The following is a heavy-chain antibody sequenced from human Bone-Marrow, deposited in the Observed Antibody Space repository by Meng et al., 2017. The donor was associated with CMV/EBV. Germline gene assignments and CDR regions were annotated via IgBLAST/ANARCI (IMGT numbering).Heavy chain of an antibody. V-gene: IGHV1-58*01. D-gene: IGHD1-26*01. CDR2: IVVGSGNT. CDR1: GFTFTSSA. CDR3: AAEMYSGSYYFDY. J-gene: IGHJ4*02. Sequence: SVKVSCKASGFTFTSSAVQWVRQARGQRLEWIGWIVVGSGNTNYAQKFQERVTITRDMSTSTAYMELSSLRSEDTAVYYCAAEMYSGSYYFDYWGQGMLVTVSS.